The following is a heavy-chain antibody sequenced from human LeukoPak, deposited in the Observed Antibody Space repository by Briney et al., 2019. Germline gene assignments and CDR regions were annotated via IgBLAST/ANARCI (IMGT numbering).Heavy chain of an antibody. J-gene: IGHJ4*02. Sequence: PGGSLRLSCAASGFTVSSNYMSWVRQAPGKGLEWVSVIYSGGSTYYADSVKGRFTISRDNSKNTLYLQINSLRAEDTAVYYCARVPTGGYYFDYWGQGTLVTASS. D-gene: IGHD1-1*01. CDR3: ARVPTGGYYFDY. CDR1: GFTVSSNY. CDR2: IYSGGST. V-gene: IGHV3-66*01.